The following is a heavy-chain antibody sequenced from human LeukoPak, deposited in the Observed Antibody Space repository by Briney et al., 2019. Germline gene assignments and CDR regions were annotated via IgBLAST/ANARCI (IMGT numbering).Heavy chain of an antibody. Sequence: GGSLRLSCAASGFTFTSHSLNWVRQAPGKGLEWVSSISSSSSYIYYADSVKGRFSISRDNARNSLYLQMNSLTAEDTAVYYCARDWRNKYSNSWSRGEWYFDLWGRGTLVTVSS. D-gene: IGHD6-13*01. CDR3: ARDWRNKYSNSWSRGEWYFDL. CDR1: GFTFTSHS. V-gene: IGHV3-21*01. J-gene: IGHJ2*01. CDR2: ISSSSSYI.